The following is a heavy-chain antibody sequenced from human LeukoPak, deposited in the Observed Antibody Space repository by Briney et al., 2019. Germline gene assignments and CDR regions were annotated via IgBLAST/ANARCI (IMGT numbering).Heavy chain of an antibody. Sequence: GRSLRLSCAASGFTFDDYAMHWVRQAPGKGLEWVSGISWNSGSIGYADSVKGRFTISRDNAKNSLYLQMNSLRAEDTALYYCAKDTGGGLLYYYGSGSYYNPGAFDIWGQGTMVTVSS. J-gene: IGHJ3*02. V-gene: IGHV3-9*01. D-gene: IGHD3-10*01. CDR2: ISWNSGSI. CDR1: GFTFDDYA. CDR3: AKDTGGGLLYYYGSGSYYNPGAFDI.